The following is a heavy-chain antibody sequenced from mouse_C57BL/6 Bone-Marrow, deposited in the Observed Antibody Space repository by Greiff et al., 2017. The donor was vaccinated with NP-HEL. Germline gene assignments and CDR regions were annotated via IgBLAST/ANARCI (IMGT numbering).Heavy chain of an antibody. J-gene: IGHJ2*01. CDR3: ARSNWDVDYFDD. Sequence: QVQLQQSGAELVRPGSSVKLSCKVSGYTFTSYWMDWVKQRPGQGLEWIGNIYPSDSETHYNQKFKDNATLTVDKSSSTAYMQLSSLTSEDSAVYYCARSNWDVDYFDDWGQGTTLTVSS. CDR2: IYPSDSET. CDR1: GYTFTSYW. D-gene: IGHD4-1*01. V-gene: IGHV1-61*01.